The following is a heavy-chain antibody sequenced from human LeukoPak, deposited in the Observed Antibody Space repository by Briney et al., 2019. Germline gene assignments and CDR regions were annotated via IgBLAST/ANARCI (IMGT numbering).Heavy chain of an antibody. CDR3: ARDSYGSGRNAFDI. J-gene: IGHJ3*02. Sequence: SETLSLTCTVSGGSISSGDYYWSWIRQPPGKGLEWIGYIYYSGNTYYNPSLKSRVTISVDTSKNQFPLKLSSVTAADTAVYYCARDSYGSGRNAFDIWGQGTVVTVSS. V-gene: IGHV4-30-4*01. CDR1: GGSISSGDYY. CDR2: IYYSGNT. D-gene: IGHD3-10*01.